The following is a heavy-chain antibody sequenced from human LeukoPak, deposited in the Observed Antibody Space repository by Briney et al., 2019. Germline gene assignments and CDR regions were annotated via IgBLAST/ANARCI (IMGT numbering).Heavy chain of an antibody. D-gene: IGHD6-13*01. J-gene: IGHJ4*02. CDR1: GFTFSSYE. CDR2: INWNGGST. V-gene: IGHV3-20*04. CDR3: ARVGSSSWYHPGYFDY. Sequence: PGGSLRLSCAASGFTFSSYEMNWVRQAPGKGLEWVSGINWNGGSTGYADSVKGRFTISRDNAKNSLYLQMNSLRAEDTALYYCARVGSSSWYHPGYFDYWGQGTLVTVSS.